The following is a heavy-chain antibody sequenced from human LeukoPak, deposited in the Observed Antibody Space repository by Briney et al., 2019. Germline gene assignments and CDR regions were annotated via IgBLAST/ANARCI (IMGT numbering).Heavy chain of an antibody. Sequence: GGSLRLSCAASGFTFNDYGMSWVRQAPGKGLEWVSGINWNGGGTGCADSVKGRFTISRDNAKNSLSLQMSSLRAEDTALYYCARDRFPRGDGYNFDVTLEYWGQGTLVTVSS. V-gene: IGHV3-20*04. CDR3: ARDRFPRGDGYNFDVTLEY. D-gene: IGHD5-24*01. CDR2: INWNGGGT. CDR1: GFTFNDYG. J-gene: IGHJ4*02.